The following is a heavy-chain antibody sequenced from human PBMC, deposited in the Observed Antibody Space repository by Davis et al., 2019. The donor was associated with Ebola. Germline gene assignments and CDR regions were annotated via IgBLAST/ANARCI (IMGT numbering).Heavy chain of an antibody. V-gene: IGHV1-8*01. CDR2: MNPNSDNR. CDR3: ATTAVTTDYNFGMDV. D-gene: IGHD4-17*01. J-gene: IGHJ6*02. CDR1: GYTFANYD. Sequence: ASVKVSCKASGYTFANYDIHWVRQATGQGLEWMGWMNPNSDNRGYAQKFQGRVTMTGSTSISTAYMELSSLKSEDTAVYYCATTAVTTDYNFGMDVRGQGTTVTVSS.